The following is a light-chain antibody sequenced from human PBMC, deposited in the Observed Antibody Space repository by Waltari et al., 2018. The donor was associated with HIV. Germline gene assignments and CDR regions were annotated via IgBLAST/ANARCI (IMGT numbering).Light chain of an antibody. CDR3: QVWDITSDRVV. CDR1: NLGGKS. V-gene: IGLV3-21*04. Sequence: SYVLTQPSSVSLAPGKTVTITCGGDNLGGKSVHWYQQKPGQAPLLVISDDFDRPSGIPERVSGSKSETTATLTISGVEAGDEADYYCQVWDITSDRVVFGGGTHLTVL. CDR2: DDF. J-gene: IGLJ2*01.